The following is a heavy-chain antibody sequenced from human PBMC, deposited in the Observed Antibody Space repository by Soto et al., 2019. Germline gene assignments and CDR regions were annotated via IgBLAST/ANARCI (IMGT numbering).Heavy chain of an antibody. CDR3: ASVVITHGPLFDY. V-gene: IGHV4-31*03. CDR2: IYYSGST. D-gene: IGHD3-22*01. CDR1: GGSISSGGYY. J-gene: IGHJ4*02. Sequence: QVQLQESGPGLVKPSQTLSLTCTVSGGSISSGGYYWSWIRQHPGKGLEWIGYIYYSGSTYYNPSLKSRVTISVDTSKFQFSLKLSSVSAAETAVYYCASVVITHGPLFDYWGQGTLVTVSS.